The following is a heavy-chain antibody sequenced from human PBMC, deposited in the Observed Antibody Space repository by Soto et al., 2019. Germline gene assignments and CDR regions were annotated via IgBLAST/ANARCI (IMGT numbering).Heavy chain of an antibody. CDR2: ISYDGSNK. CDR1: GFSFSSYG. V-gene: IGHV3-30*18. CDR3: AKERMEQYQLLPFFDY. Sequence: GGSLRLSCAASGFSFSSYGMHWLRQAAGKGLEWVAVISYDGSNKYYADSVRGRFTISRDNSKNTLYLQMNSLRPEDTAVFYCAKERMEQYQLLPFFDYWGQGTLVTVSS. D-gene: IGHD2-2*01. J-gene: IGHJ4*02.